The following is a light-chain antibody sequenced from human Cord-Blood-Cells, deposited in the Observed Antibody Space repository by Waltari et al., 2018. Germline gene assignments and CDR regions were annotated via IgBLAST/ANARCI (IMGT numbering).Light chain of an antibody. CDR3: LKYNSAPYT. J-gene: IGKJ2*01. V-gene: IGKV1-27*01. CDR1: QGISNY. CDR2: AAS. Sequence: DIQMTQSPSSLYASVGDRVTSTCRASQGISNYLAWYQQKPGKVPKLLIYAASTLQSGVPSRFSGSRSGTDFTLTISSLQPEDVATYYCLKYNSAPYTFGQGTKLEIK.